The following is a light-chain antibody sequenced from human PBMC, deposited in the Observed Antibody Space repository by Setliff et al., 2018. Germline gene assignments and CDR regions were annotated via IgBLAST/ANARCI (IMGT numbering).Light chain of an antibody. CDR2: EVS. V-gene: IGLV2-14*01. J-gene: IGLJ1*01. CDR1: SSDVGYYNY. Sequence: QSALTQPASVSGSPGHSITISCTVTSSDVGYYNYVSWYQQHPGKAPKLMIYEVSNRPSWVSTRFSGSKSVNTSSLTISGLQAEDEADYYCSAYTSSSTRVFGTGTKVTVL. CDR3: SAYTSSSTRV.